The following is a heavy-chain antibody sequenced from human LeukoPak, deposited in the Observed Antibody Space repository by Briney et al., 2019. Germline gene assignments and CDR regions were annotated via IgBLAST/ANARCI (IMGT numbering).Heavy chain of an antibody. CDR2: ISAYNGNT. D-gene: IGHD2-8*01. CDR3: ARDHREDIVLMVSFDY. CDR1: GYTFTSYG. V-gene: IGHV1-18*01. J-gene: IGHJ4*02. Sequence: GASVKVSCKASGYTFTSYGISWVRQAPGQGLEWMGWISAYNGNTNYAQKLQGRVTMTTDTSTSTAYMELRSLRSDDTAVYYCARDHREDIVLMVSFDYWGQGTLVTVSS.